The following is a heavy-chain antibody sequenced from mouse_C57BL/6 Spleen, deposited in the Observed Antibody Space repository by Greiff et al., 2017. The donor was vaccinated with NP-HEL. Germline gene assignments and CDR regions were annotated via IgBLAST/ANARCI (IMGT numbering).Heavy chain of an antibody. J-gene: IGHJ2*01. CDR1: GYTFTSYW. V-gene: IGHV1-53*01. D-gene: IGHD2-2*01. CDR3: AREVTTRYFDY. CDR2: INPSNGGT. Sequence: VQLQQPGTELVKPGASVKLSCKASGYTFTSYWMHWVKQRPGPGLEWIGNINPSNGGTNYNEKFKSKATLTVDKSSSTAYMQLSSLTSEDTEVYYCAREVTTRYFDYWGQGTTLTVSS.